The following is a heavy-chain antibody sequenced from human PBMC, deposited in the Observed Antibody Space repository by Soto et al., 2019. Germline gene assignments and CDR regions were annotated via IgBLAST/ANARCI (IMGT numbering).Heavy chain of an antibody. Sequence: EVQLVESGGGLVQPGGSLRLSCAASGIPVSSNYMTWVRQAPGKGLEWVSVLHSGGDTYYATSVKGRFTITRHDSTKTLFLQKNSLTAEDAAVFYCARDGPYYYASRMDVWGQGATVTVSS. V-gene: IGHV3-53*04. CDR2: LHSGGDT. CDR3: ARDGPYYYASRMDV. CDR1: GIPVSSNY. D-gene: IGHD3-10*01. J-gene: IGHJ6*02.